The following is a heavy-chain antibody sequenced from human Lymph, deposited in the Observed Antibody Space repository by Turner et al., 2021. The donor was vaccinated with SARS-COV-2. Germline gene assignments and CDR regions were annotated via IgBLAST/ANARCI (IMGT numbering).Heavy chain of an antibody. V-gene: IGHV4-34*01. Sequence: QVQLQQWGAGPVKPSETPSPPCAVYGGSFSGYYWSWIRQPPGKGREWIGEIKHSGSTNHNPSLKSRVTISVDQSKKQFSLKLSSVTAADTAVYYCARVWVRWWYFDLWGRGTLVTVSS. J-gene: IGHJ2*01. CDR1: GGSFSGYY. CDR2: IKHSGST. D-gene: IGHD7-27*01. CDR3: ARVWVRWWYFDL.